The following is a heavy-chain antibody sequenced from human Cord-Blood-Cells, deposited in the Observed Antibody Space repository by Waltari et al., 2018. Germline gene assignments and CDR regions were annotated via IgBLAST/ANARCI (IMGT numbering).Heavy chain of an antibody. CDR2: IKQDGSEK. D-gene: IGHD1-26*01. Sequence: EVQLVESGGGLVQPGGSLRLSCAASGFTFSSYWMSWVRQAPGKGQEGVANIKQDGSEKYYVDSVKGRFTISRDNAKNSLYLQMNSLRAEDTAVYYCARARVGTYHYFDYWGQGTLVTVSS. V-gene: IGHV3-7*01. CDR1: GFTFSSYW. CDR3: ARARVGTYHYFDY. J-gene: IGHJ4*02.